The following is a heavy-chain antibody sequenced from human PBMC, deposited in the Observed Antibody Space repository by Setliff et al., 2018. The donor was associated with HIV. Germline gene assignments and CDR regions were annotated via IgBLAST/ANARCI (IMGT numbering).Heavy chain of an antibody. J-gene: IGHJ5*02. D-gene: IGHD2-15*01. CDR3: ARVSRLHPFDP. CDR2: IYSSGST. V-gene: IGHV4-61*10. CDR1: GGSISSGSYY. Sequence: SETLSLTCTVSGGSISSGSYYWSWIRQPAGKGLEWIGHIYSSGSTNYNPSLKSRVTISADTSKNQFSLRLSSVTAADTAVYYCARVSRLHPFDPWGQGTLVTVSS.